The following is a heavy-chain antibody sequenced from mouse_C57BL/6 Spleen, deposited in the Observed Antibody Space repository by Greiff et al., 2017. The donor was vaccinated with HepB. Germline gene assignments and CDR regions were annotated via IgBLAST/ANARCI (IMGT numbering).Heavy chain of an antibody. CDR3: AKSAEIFGVLDY. D-gene: IGHD3-1*01. Sequence: QVQLQQPGAELVKPGASVKLSCKASGYTFTSYWMHWVKQRPGQGLEWIGMIHPNSGSTNYNEKFKSKATLTVDKSSSTAYMQLSSLTSEDSAVYYCAKSAEIFGVLDYWGQGTTLTVSS. CDR1: GYTFTSYW. CDR2: IHPNSGST. J-gene: IGHJ2*01. V-gene: IGHV1-64*01.